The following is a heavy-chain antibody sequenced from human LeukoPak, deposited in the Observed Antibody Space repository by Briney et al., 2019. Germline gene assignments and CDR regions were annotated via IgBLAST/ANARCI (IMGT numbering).Heavy chain of an antibody. Sequence: GESLRISCKGSAHTFSNYWIAWVRQLPGQGLEWSGIIYPGDSQTRYSPSYQGQVTISADKSITTAYLHWSSLKASHTAMYFCAGSSRGVSGYLDYWGQGSRVTVS. J-gene: IGHJ4*02. CDR2: IYPGDSQT. V-gene: IGHV5-51*01. CDR1: AHTFSNYW. D-gene: IGHD3-10*01. CDR3: AGSSRGVSGYLDY.